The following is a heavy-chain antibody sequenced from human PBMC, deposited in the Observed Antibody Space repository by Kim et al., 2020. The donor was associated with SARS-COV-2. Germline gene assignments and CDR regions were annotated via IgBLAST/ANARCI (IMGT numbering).Heavy chain of an antibody. CDR2: IYYSGST. CDR3: ARGEDTAFDY. J-gene: IGHJ4*02. Sequence: LETLSLTCTVSGGSISSYYWSWIRQPPGKGLEWIGYIYYSGSTNYNPSLKSRVTISVDTSKNQFSLKLSSVTAADTAVYYCARGEDTAFDYWGQGTLVTVSS. CDR1: GGSISSYY. D-gene: IGHD5-18*01. V-gene: IGHV4-59*13.